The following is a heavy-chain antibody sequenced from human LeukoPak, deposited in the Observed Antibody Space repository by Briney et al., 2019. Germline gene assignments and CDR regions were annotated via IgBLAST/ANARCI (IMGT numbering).Heavy chain of an antibody. D-gene: IGHD3-3*01. CDR2: IYYSGST. Sequence: GSLRLSCAASGFTFSSYEMNWVRQPPGKGLEWIGSIYYSGSTYYNPSLKSRVTISVDTSKNQFSLKLSSVTAADTAVYYCARGQGTYDFWSGYYPLDYWGQGTLVTVSS. CDR3: ARGQGTYDFWSGYYPLDY. V-gene: IGHV4-39*07. J-gene: IGHJ4*02. CDR1: GFTFSSYE.